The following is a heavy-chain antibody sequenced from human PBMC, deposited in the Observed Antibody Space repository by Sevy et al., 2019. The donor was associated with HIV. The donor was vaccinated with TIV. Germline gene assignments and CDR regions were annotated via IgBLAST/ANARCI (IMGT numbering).Heavy chain of an antibody. D-gene: IGHD4-17*01. CDR1: GFTFSSYA. J-gene: IGHJ4*02. CDR3: AKVIGDTGDDVSDY. V-gene: IGHV3-23*01. Sequence: GGSLRLSCAASGFTFSSYAMNWFRQAPGKGLEWVSGIRGRGGSTYYADSVKGRFTISRDNSKNTLFLQMNTLRAEDTAVYDCAKVIGDTGDDVSDYWGQGTLVTVSS. CDR2: IRGRGGST.